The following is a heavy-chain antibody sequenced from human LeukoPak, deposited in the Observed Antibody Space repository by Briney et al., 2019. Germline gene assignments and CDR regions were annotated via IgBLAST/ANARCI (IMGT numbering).Heavy chain of an antibody. J-gene: IGHJ5*02. D-gene: IGHD6-13*01. V-gene: IGHV1-2*02. CDR1: GYTFTGYY. CDR2: INPNSGGT. CDR3: ARQEGIAAAGYRFDP. Sequence: ASVKVSCKASGYTFTGYYMHWVRQAPGQGLGWMGWINPNSGGTNYAQKFQGRVTMTRDTSISTAYMELSRLRSDDTAVYYCARQEGIAAAGYRFDPWGQGTLVTVSS.